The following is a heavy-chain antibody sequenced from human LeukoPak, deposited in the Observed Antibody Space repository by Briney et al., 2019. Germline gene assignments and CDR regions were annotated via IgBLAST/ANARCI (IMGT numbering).Heavy chain of an antibody. CDR3: ARDNSVGDNAWWFDP. V-gene: IGHV1-46*01. D-gene: IGHD1-26*01. CDR2: INPTGGST. J-gene: IGHJ5*02. CDR1: VYTFTSYY. Sequence: ASVKLSCKPSVYTFTSYYMHWVRQAPGQALEWMGLINPTGGSTGYAQKFQGRVTMTRDMSTSTDYMELSSLRSEDTAIYYCARDNSVGDNAWWFDPWGQGTLVTVSS.